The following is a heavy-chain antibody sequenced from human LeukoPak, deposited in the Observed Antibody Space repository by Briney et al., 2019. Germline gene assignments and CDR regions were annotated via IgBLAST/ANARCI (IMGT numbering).Heavy chain of an antibody. CDR1: GFTFSSYW. D-gene: IGHD6-13*01. Sequence: PGGSLRLSCAASGFTFSSYWMHWVRQAPGKGLEWVSGINWNGGSTGYADSVKGRFTISRDNAKNSLYLQMNSLRAEDTALYYCAREGVAAAGTLNWFDPWGQGTLVTVSS. CDR3: AREGVAAAGTLNWFDP. V-gene: IGHV3-20*04. J-gene: IGHJ5*02. CDR2: INWNGGST.